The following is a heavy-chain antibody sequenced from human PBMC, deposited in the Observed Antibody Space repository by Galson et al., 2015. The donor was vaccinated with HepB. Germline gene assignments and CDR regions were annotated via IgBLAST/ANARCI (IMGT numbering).Heavy chain of an antibody. CDR2: INHSGST. J-gene: IGHJ4*02. CDR1: GGSFSGYY. D-gene: IGHD3-16*01. Sequence: SETLSLTCAVYGGSFSGYYWSWIRQPPGKGLEWIGEINHSGSTNYNPSLKSRVTISVDTSKNQFSLKLSSVTAADTAVYYCARGPPLGPIDYWGQGTLVTVSS. CDR3: ARGPPLGPIDY. V-gene: IGHV4-34*01.